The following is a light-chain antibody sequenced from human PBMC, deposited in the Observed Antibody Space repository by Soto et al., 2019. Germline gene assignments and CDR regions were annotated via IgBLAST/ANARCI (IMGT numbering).Light chain of an antibody. J-gene: IGLJ3*02. Sequence: QPLLTQPASVSGSPGQSITISCTGSSSDVGTYDLVSWYQHHPGAAPKLMIYEATRRPSGISNRFSGSKSGNTASLTISGLQAEDEADYYCCSFAGSNSWVFGGGTKLTVL. V-gene: IGLV2-23*01. CDR2: EAT. CDR1: SSDVGTYDL. CDR3: CSFAGSNSWV.